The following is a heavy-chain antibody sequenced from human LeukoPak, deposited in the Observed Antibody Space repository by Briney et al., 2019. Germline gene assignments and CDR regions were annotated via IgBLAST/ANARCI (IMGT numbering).Heavy chain of an antibody. CDR1: GGSVSNYY. J-gene: IGHJ5*02. Sequence: SETLSLTCTVSGGSVSNYYWSWIRQPPGKGLEWIGYIYYSGSTNYNPSLKSRVTISVDTSKNHFSLKLSSVTAADTAVYYCARDVAVPGPKFFGPPRPGGWFDPWGQGTLVTVSS. V-gene: IGHV4-59*02. CDR2: IYYSGST. CDR3: ARDVAVPGPKFFGPPRPGGWFDP. D-gene: IGHD6-19*01.